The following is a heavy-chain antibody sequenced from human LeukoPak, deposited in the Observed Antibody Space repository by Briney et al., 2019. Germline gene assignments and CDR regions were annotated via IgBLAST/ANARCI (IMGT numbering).Heavy chain of an antibody. CDR3: ARAPSDFWSGYYPYFDY. J-gene: IGHJ4*02. V-gene: IGHV1-69*19. CDR2: IIPIFGTA. CDR1: GGTFSSYA. Sequence: SVKVSCKASGGTFSSYAISWVRQAPGQGLEWMGGIIPIFGTANYAQKFQGRVTITADESTSTAYMELSSLRSEDTAVYYCARAPSDFWSGYYPYFDYWGQGTLVTVSS. D-gene: IGHD3-3*01.